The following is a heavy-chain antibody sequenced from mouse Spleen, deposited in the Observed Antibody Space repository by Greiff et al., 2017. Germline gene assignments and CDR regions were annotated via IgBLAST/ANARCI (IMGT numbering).Heavy chain of an antibody. CDR1: GYTFTSYW. V-gene: IGHV1-7*01. CDR3: ARGVHFDY. Sequence: QVQLKESGAELAKPGASVKMSCKASGYTFTSYWMHWVKQRPGQGLEWIGYINPSTGYTEYNQKFKDKATLTADKSSSTAYMQLSSLTSEDSAVYYCARGVHFDYWGQGTTLTVSS. CDR2: INPSTGYT. J-gene: IGHJ2*01.